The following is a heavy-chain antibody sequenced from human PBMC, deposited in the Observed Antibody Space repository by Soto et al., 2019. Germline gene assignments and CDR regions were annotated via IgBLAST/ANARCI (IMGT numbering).Heavy chain of an antibody. D-gene: IGHD6-6*01. V-gene: IGHV4-39*01. CDR2: IYYSGST. CDR1: GGSISSSSYY. Sequence: PSETLSLTCTVSGGSISSSSYYWVWIRQPPGKGLEWIGSIYYSGSTYYNPSLKSRVTISVDTSKNQFSLKLSSVTAADTAVYYCARQDGIAARPNYFDYWGQGTLVTVSS. CDR3: ARQDGIAARPNYFDY. J-gene: IGHJ4*02.